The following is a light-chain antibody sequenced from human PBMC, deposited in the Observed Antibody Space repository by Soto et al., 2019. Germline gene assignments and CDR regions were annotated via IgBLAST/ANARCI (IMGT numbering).Light chain of an antibody. J-gene: IGLJ1*01. Sequence: QSALTQPASVSGSPGQSITISCIGTSSDVGGYNYVSWYQQHPGKAPKLMIYEVSNRPSGVSNRFSGSKSGNTASLTISGLQAEDEADYYCSSYTSSSTPQVFGTGTKLTVL. CDR2: EVS. V-gene: IGLV2-14*01. CDR1: SSDVGGYNY. CDR3: SSYTSSSTPQV.